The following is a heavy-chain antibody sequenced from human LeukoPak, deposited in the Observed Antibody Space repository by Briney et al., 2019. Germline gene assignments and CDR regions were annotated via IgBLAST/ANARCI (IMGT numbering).Heavy chain of an antibody. D-gene: IGHD1-26*01. CDR1: GVSIGSYY. V-gene: IGHV4-4*07. J-gene: IGHJ4*02. CDR3: ARSGGSGFQLDS. Sequence: SDTLSLTRTVSGVSIGSYYWSWIRQPAGKGLEWIGRSYTTGSTNYNPSLKSRVTMSLDTSKNQLSLNLSSVTAADTAVYYCARSGGSGFQLDSWGQGTLVTVSS. CDR2: SYTTGST.